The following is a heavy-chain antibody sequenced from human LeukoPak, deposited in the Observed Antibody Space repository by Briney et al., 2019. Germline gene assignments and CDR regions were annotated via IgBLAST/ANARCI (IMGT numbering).Heavy chain of an antibody. CDR1: GFTFSSYG. CDR2: ISCDGSNK. D-gene: IGHD1-26*01. CDR3: AKLAVGATSLHDY. J-gene: IGHJ4*02. V-gene: IGHV3-30*18. Sequence: PGGSLRLSCAASGFTFSSYGMHWVRQAPGKGLEWVAVISCDGSNKYYADSVKGRFTISRDNSKNTLYLQMNSLRAEDTAVYYCAKLAVGATSLHDYWGQGTLVTVSS.